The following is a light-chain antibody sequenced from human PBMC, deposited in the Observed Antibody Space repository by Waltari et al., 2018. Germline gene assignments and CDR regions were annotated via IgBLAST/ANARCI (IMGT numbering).Light chain of an antibody. Sequence: QAALTQSPSVSGSPGQSVTISCTGTSSDIGGYNRVSWYQHPPGKAPQLMIYDVSKRPSVVSDRFSGSKSGNTASLTISALHADDEAHYCCSSYASSSTGLFGGGTRLTVL. CDR3: SSYASSSTGL. J-gene: IGLJ2*01. CDR1: SSDIGGYNR. CDR2: DVS. V-gene: IGLV2-18*02.